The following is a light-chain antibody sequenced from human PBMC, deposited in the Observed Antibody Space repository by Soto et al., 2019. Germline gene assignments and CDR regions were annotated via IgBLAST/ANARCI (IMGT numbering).Light chain of an antibody. V-gene: IGLV2-8*01. CDR1: KNDIGVYDF. Sequence: QSVLTHAPSASGSPGQSVTISCSGTKNDIGVYDFVSWYQHHPGKAPRLIIYEVVQRPSGVPDRFSGSKSGNTASLTVSGLQAADWAYYFCKSYAGSNAYVFGSGTKVTVL. J-gene: IGLJ1*01. CDR2: EVV. CDR3: KSYAGSNAYV.